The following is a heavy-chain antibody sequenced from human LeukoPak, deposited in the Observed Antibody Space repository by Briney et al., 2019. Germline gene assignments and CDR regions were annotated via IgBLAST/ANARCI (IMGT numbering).Heavy chain of an antibody. D-gene: IGHD6-13*01. Sequence: PGGSLRLSCAASGFTFSSYWMHWVRQAPGKGLVWVSRINSDGSSTSYADSVKGRFTISRDNAKNTLYLRMNSLRAEDTAVYYCARTHLAAARPSSIDYWGQGTLVTVSS. CDR3: ARTHLAAARPSSIDY. J-gene: IGHJ4*02. CDR1: GFTFSSYW. V-gene: IGHV3-74*01. CDR2: INSDGSST.